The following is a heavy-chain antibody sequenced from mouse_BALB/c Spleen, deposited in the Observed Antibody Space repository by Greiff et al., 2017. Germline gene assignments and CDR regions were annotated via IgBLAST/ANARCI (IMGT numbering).Heavy chain of an antibody. CDR2: ISSGGGST. D-gene: IGHD4-1*01. J-gene: IGHJ4*01. CDR1: GFAFSSYD. CDR3: ARHNWFYAMDY. Sequence: EVQRVESGGGLVKPGGSLKLSCAASGFAFSSYDMSWVRQTPEKRLEWVAYISSGGGSTYYPDTVKGRFTISRDKAKNTLYLQMSSLKSEDTAMYYCARHNWFYAMDYWGQGTSVTVSS. V-gene: IGHV5-12-1*01.